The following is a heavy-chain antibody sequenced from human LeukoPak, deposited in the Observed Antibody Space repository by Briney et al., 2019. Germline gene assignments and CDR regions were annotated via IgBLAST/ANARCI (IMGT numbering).Heavy chain of an antibody. D-gene: IGHD6-13*01. J-gene: IGHJ4*02. CDR1: GYTFTGYY. V-gene: IGHV1-69*06. Sequence: SVKVSCKASGYTFTGYYMHWVRQAPGQGLEWMGGIIPIFGTANYAQKFQGRVTITADKSTSTAYMELSSLRSEDTAVYYCARGSYSSSWYYFDYWGQGTLVTVSS. CDR2: IIPIFGTA. CDR3: ARGSYSSSWYYFDY.